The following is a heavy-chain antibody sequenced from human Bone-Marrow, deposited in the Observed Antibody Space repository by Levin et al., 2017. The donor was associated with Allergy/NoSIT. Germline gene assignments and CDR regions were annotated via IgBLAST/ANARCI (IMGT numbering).Heavy chain of an antibody. V-gene: IGHV3-53*01. CDR3: ARTSGNDHAYAMDV. CDR1: GFTVSANY. J-gene: IGHJ6*02. Sequence: GGSLRLSCAASGFTVSANYMSWVRQAPRKGLEWVSVTYTGGRTYYADSVKGRFTISRDNSKNTLYIQMTSLRAEDTAVYYCARTSGNDHAYAMDVWGQGTTVTVSS. CDR2: TYTGGRT. D-gene: IGHD1-26*01.